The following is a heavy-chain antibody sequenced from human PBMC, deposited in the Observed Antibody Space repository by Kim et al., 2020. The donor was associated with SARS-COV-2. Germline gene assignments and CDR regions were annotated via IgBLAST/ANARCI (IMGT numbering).Heavy chain of an antibody. CDR1: GFTFGDHY. V-gene: IGHV3-72*01. CDR2: VGNKGNIYTT. D-gene: IGHD3-10*01. J-gene: IGHJ4*02. CDR3: ALSLYSLRGSGSSGGSSGY. Sequence: GGSLRLSCAASGFTFGDHYMDWVRQAPGKGLEWVGRVGNKGNIYTTEYAASVKGRFTISKDDSKNSLYLQMKSLKTEDTAIYYCALSLYSLRGSGSSGGSSGYWGQGTLVSVSS.